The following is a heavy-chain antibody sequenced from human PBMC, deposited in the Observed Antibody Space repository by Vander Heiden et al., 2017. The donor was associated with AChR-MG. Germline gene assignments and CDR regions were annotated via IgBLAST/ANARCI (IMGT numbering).Heavy chain of an antibody. J-gene: IGHJ4*02. D-gene: IGHD4-17*01. V-gene: IGHV3-9*01. Sequence: DVQLVESGGALVQPGRSLRLPCAASAIPFGHFAMHWVRPAPGKGLERGAAISWEGATIGDAASVRGRFTISRDNAKKSLYLRMNSLRLEDSGFYFCAKDVTDYAEYPRRLDYWGLGTLVTVSA. CDR2: ISWEGATI. CDR3: AKDVTDYAEYPRRLDY. CDR1: AIPFGHFA.